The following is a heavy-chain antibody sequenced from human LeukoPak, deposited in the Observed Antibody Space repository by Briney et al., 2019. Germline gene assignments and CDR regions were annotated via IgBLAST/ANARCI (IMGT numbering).Heavy chain of an antibody. CDR1: GGSISNYY. CDR3: VRDYCSTTICYKGVVSDYYYMDV. CDR2: IYSSGST. Sequence: SETLSLTCTVSGGSISNYYWSWIRQPAGKGLEWIGRIYSSGSTYYSPSLSSRVTMSIDRPKNQTSLRLSSATAADTATYYCVRDYCSTTICYKGVVSDYYYMDVWGKGTTVTVSS. V-gene: IGHV4-4*07. J-gene: IGHJ6*03. D-gene: IGHD2-2*02.